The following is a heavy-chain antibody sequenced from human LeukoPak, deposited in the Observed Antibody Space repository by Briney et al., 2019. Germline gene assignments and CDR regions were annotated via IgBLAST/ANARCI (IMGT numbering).Heavy chain of an antibody. D-gene: IGHD2-15*01. CDR2: ISSSGSTI. J-gene: IGHJ3*02. CDR3: AREYCSGGSCYSDAFDI. Sequence: PGGSLRLSCAASGFTFSSYEMNWVRQAPGKGLEWVSYISSSGSTIYYADSVKGRFTISRDNAKNSLYLQMNSLRAEDTAVYYCAREYCSGGSCYSDAFDIWGQGTMVTVSS. CDR1: GFTFSSYE. V-gene: IGHV3-48*03.